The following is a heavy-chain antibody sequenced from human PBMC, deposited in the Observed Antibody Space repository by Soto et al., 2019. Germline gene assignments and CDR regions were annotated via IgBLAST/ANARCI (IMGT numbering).Heavy chain of an antibody. CDR1: GVYFSGYY. CDR3: ARELGAAPN. J-gene: IGHJ4*02. V-gene: IGHV4-34*01. CDR2: INHSGST. Sequence: SETLSLTYAVCGVYFSGYYWSWIRQPPGKGLEWIGEINHSGSTNYNPSLKSRVTISVDTSKNQFSLKLSSVTAADTAVYYCARELGAAPNWGQGTLVTVSS. D-gene: IGHD1-26*01.